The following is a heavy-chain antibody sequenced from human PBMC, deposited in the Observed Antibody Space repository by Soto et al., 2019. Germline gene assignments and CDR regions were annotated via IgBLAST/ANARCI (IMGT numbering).Heavy chain of an antibody. Sequence: SVKVSCKASGGTFSSYSFSWVRQAPGQGLEWMGGITPIFGTVHYAQNFRGRVTITADKSTSIVHMELSSLRSEDTAVFYCAREGDTREGRGVFFSWGQGALVTV. CDR3: AREGDTREGRGVFFS. CDR1: GGTFSSYS. J-gene: IGHJ5*02. V-gene: IGHV1-69*06. CDR2: ITPIFGTV. D-gene: IGHD3-16*01.